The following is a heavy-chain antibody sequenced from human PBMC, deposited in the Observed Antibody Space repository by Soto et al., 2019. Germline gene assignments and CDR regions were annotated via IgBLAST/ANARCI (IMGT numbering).Heavy chain of an antibody. Sequence: PSETLSLTCTVSGCSVSSGVYYWGWIRQPPGKGLEWIGSIYYSGSTYYNPSLKSRVTVSVDTSKNQFSLKLSSVTAADTAVYYCARHRSDFWFDPWGQGTLVTVSS. CDR3: ARHRSDFWFDP. CDR2: IYYSGST. D-gene: IGHD2-15*01. V-gene: IGHV4-39*01. J-gene: IGHJ5*02. CDR1: GCSVSSGVYY.